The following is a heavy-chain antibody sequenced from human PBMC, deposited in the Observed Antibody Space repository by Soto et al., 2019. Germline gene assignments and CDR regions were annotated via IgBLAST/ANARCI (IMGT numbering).Heavy chain of an antibody. CDR2: IYYTGTT. D-gene: IGHD3-22*01. CDR3: ARLGGYYQAFES. V-gene: IGHV4-59*08. Sequence: SETLSLTCTVFGGSIRDHYWGWIRQSPGKGLEWIGYIYYTGTTKYNPSLKSRVTISVDSSKNQFSLKLDSVTAADTAVYYCARLGGYYQAFESRGQGTLVTVSS. CDR1: GGSIRDHY. J-gene: IGHJ4*02.